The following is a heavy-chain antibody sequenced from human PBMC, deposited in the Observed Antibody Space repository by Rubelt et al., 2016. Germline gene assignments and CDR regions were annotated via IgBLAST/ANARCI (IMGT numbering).Heavy chain of an antibody. CDR2: LNHSGST. J-gene: IGHJ4*02. Sequence: QVQLQQWGAGLLKPSETLSLTCAVYGGSFSGSYWSWIRQPPGKGLEWIGELNHSGSTNYNPALKSRVTISVDTSKNQFSLKLCSVTAADTALYHCARVPFGYFDYWGQGTLVTVSS. CDR1: GGSFSGSY. V-gene: IGHV4-34*01. CDR3: ARVPFGYFDY. D-gene: IGHD3-10*01.